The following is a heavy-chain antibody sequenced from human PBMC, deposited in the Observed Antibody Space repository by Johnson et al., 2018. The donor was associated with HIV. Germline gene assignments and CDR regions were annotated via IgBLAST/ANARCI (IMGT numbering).Heavy chain of an antibody. D-gene: IGHD1-7*01. V-gene: IGHV3-33*08. CDR1: GFTFSSYA. CDR2: IWYDGSNK. CDR3: AFRHNWNYGDVFDI. J-gene: IGHJ3*02. Sequence: QVQLVESGGGVVQPGRSLRLSCAASGFTFSSYAMHWVRQAPGKGLEWVAVIWYDGSNKYYADSVKGRFTISRDNSKNTLYLQMNSLRAEDTAVYYCAFRHNWNYGDVFDIWGQGTMVTVSS.